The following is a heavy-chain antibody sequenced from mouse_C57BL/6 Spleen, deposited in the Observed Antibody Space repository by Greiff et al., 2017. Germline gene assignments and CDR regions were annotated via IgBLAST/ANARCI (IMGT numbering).Heavy chain of an antibody. J-gene: IGHJ4*01. CDR3: ARGMVTTGNYYAMDY. D-gene: IGHD2-2*01. V-gene: IGHV1-64*01. CDR2: IHPNSGST. Sequence: VQLQQSGAELVKPGASVKLSCKASGYTFTSYWMHWVKQRPGQGLEWIGMIHPNSGSTNYNEKFKSKATLTVDKSSTTAYMQLSSQTSEDSAVYYCARGMVTTGNYYAMDYWGQGTSVTVSS. CDR1: GYTFTSYW.